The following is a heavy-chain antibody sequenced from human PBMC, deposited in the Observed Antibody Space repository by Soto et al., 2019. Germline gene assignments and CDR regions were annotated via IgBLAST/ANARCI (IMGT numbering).Heavy chain of an antibody. J-gene: IGHJ4*02. Sequence: SETLSLTCTVSGGSISSSGYYWGWIPQPPGKGLEWIGSIYYSDGSSTSYADSVKGRFTISRDNAKSTLYLQLNSLRAEDTALYYCARGYSSGPDYWGQGTLVTVSS. CDR2: IYYSDGSST. D-gene: IGHD6-19*01. V-gene: IGHV4-39*02. CDR1: GGSISSSGYY. CDR3: ARGYSSGPDY.